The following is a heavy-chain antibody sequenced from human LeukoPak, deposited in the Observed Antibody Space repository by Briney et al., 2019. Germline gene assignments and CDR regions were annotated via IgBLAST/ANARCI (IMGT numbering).Heavy chain of an antibody. CDR1: GFTVSSNY. V-gene: IGHV3-53*01. CDR3: VRASIRLDHAFDI. J-gene: IGHJ3*02. Sequence: GGSLRLSCAASGFTVSSNYMSWVRQAPGKGLEWVSVIYSGGSTYYADSVKGRFTISRDNSKNTLYLQMNSLRAEDTAVYYCVRASIRLDHAFDIWGQGTMVTVSS. D-gene: IGHD5-12*01. CDR2: IYSGGST.